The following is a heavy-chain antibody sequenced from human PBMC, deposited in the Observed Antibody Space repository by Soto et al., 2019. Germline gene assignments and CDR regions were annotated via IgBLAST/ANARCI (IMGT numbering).Heavy chain of an antibody. D-gene: IGHD3-10*01. CDR1: GGSISRGGYY. Sequence: SETLSLTRPVSGGSISRGGYYWSWIRQPPGKGLEWIGDINHSGSTNYNPSLKSRVTISVDTSKNQFSLKLSSVTAADTAVYYCARNEILRFRFKRSGMDPWGQGTPVTVSS. J-gene: IGHJ6*02. V-gene: IGHV4-39*07. CDR3: ARNEILRFRFKRSGMDP. CDR2: INHSGST.